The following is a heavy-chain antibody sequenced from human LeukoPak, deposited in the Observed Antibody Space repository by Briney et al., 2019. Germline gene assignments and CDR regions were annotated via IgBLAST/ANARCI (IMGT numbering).Heavy chain of an antibody. CDR2: ISGSGDST. Sequence: PGGTLRLSCAASGFTFSSYAMSWVRQAPGKGLEWVSAISGSGDSTYYADSVKGRFTISRDNSKNTLYLQMNSLRAEDTAVYYCAKEFSSGWRRGVFDYWGQGTLVTVSS. CDR1: GFTFSSYA. J-gene: IGHJ4*02. D-gene: IGHD6-19*01. V-gene: IGHV3-23*01. CDR3: AKEFSSGWRRGVFDY.